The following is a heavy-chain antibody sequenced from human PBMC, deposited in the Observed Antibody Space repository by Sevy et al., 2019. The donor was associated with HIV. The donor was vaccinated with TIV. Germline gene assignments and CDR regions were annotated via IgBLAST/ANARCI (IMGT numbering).Heavy chain of an antibody. CDR3: AREGCTKPHDY. V-gene: IGHV3-23*01. CDR2: FSFGCGRI. D-gene: IGHD2-8*01. J-gene: IGHJ4*02. Sequence: GGSLRLSCEASGFTFSNYSMNWVRQAPGKGLEWVSTFSFGCGRINYADSVKGRFTISRDDSKNTLYLQMNSLRAEDTAVYYCAREGCTKPHDYWGQGTLVTVSS. CDR1: GFTFSNYS.